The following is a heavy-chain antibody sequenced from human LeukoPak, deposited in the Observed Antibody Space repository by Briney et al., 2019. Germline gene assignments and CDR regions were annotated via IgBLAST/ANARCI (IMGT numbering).Heavy chain of an antibody. CDR3: ARSIVVVPAACDY. V-gene: IGHV1-18*01. CDR2: ISAYNGNT. D-gene: IGHD2-2*01. Sequence: ASVKVSCKASGYTVTSYAMHWVRQAPGQRLEWMGWISAYNGNTNYAQKLQGRVTMTTDTSTSTAYMELRSLRSDDTAVYYCARSIVVVPAACDYWGQGTLVTVSS. J-gene: IGHJ4*02. CDR1: GYTVTSYA.